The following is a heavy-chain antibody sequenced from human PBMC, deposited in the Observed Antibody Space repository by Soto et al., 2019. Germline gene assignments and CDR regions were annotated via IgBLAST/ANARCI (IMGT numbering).Heavy chain of an antibody. J-gene: IGHJ6*02. CDR3: ARGLQPNNYYYYGMDV. CDR2: IYYSGST. D-gene: IGHD4-4*01. V-gene: IGHV4-30-4*01. CDR1: GGSISSGDYY. Sequence: SETLSLTCTVSGGSISSGDYYWSWIRQPPGKGLEWIGYIYYSGSTYYNPSLKSRVTISVDTSKNQFSRKLSSVTAADTAVYYCARGLQPNNYYYYGMDVWGQGTTVTVSS.